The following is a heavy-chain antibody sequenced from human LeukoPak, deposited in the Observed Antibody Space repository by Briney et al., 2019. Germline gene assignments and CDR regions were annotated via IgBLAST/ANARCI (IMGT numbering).Heavy chain of an antibody. CDR3: AKGSIAVAGTPFDY. D-gene: IGHD6-19*01. CDR2: ISWNSGSI. J-gene: IGHJ4*02. V-gene: IGHV3-9*01. CDR1: GFTFDDYA. Sequence: PGGSLRLSCAASGFTFDDYAMHWVRQAPGKGLEWVSGISWNSGSIGYADSVKGRFTISRDNAKNSLYLQMNSLRAEDTALYYCAKGSIAVAGTPFDYWGQGTLVTVSS.